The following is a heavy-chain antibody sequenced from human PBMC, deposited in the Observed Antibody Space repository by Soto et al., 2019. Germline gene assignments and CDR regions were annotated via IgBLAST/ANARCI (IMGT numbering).Heavy chain of an antibody. J-gene: IGHJ4*02. D-gene: IGHD4-17*01. CDR2: TNGNLGTG. V-gene: IGHV1-69*06. CDR3: ARRDSHGYFRYFDN. CDR1: GGTFSSYP. Sequence: QVQLVQSGAEVKRPGSSVKVSCKASGGTFSSYPISWVRQAPGQGHEWMGGTNGNLGTGNYAQKFRGRLTITTDISTTTAYMELSSLTSEDTAVYYCARRDSHGYFRYFDNWGQGTLVTVSS.